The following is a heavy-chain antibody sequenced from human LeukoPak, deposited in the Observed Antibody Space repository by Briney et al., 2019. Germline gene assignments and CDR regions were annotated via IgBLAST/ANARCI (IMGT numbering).Heavy chain of an antibody. Sequence: GGSLRLSCTASGFTFSDYWMTWVRQAPGKGPEWVANIKQDGSQRYYVDSVRGRFTISRDNAKNSLFLQMNGLRAEDTAVYYCAKRGLGSSWSNLDYWGQGTLVTVSS. CDR3: AKRGLGSSWSNLDY. D-gene: IGHD6-13*01. CDR2: IKQDGSQR. J-gene: IGHJ4*02. V-gene: IGHV3-7*03. CDR1: GFTFSDYW.